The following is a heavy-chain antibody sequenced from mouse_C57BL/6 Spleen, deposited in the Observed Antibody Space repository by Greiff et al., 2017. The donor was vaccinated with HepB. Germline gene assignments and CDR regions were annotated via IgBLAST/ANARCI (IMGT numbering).Heavy chain of an antibody. J-gene: IGHJ4*01. D-gene: IGHD2-3*01. CDR3: ARGWLLDYYAMDY. CDR2: INPNNGGT. V-gene: IGHV1-26*01. CDR1: GYTFTDYY. Sequence: EVQLQQSGPELVKPGASVKISCKASGYTFTDYYMNWVKQSHGKSLEWIGDINPNNGGTSYNQKFKGKATLTVDKSSSTAYMELRSLTSEDSAVYYCARGWLLDYYAMDYWGQGTSVTVSS.